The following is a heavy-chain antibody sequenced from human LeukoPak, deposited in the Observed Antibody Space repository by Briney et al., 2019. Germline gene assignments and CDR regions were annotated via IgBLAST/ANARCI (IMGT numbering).Heavy chain of an antibody. CDR3: AREMTWDSGYPEYDAFDI. D-gene: IGHD3-22*01. V-gene: IGHV4-30-4*01. CDR2: IYYSGST. CDR1: GGSISSGDYY. Sequence: SQTLSLTCTVSGGSISSGDYYWSWIRQPPGKGLEWIGYIYYSGSTYYNPSLKSRVTISIDTSKNQFSLKLSSVTAADTAVYYCAREMTWDSGYPEYDAFDIWGQGTKVTGSS. J-gene: IGHJ3*02.